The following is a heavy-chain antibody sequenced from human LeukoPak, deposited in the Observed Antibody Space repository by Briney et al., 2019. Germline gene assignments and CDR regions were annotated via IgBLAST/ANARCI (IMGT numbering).Heavy chain of an antibody. CDR1: GYTFTSYY. Sequence: ASVKVSCKASGYTFTSYYMHWVRQAPGRGLEWMGMINPNGGSTNYAQNFQGRVTMTRDTSTSTVYMELSSLRSEDTAVYYCARQANSGSYSDYWGQGTLVTVSS. CDR3: ARQANSGSYSDY. D-gene: IGHD1-26*01. CDR2: INPNGGST. J-gene: IGHJ4*02. V-gene: IGHV1-46*01.